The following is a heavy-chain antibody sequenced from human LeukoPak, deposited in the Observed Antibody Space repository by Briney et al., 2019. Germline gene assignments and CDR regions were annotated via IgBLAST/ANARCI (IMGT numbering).Heavy chain of an antibody. J-gene: IGHJ4*02. D-gene: IGHD3-22*01. CDR1: RFTFSTYT. V-gene: IGHV3-66*04. CDR2: IYSGGST. Sequence: GGSLRLSCAASRFTFSTYTMNWVRQAPGKGLEWVSVIYSGGSTNYAGTVMGRFTISRDNSKNTVYLQMNSLRAEDTAVYYCARQLSGYYFDYWGQGTLVTVSS. CDR3: ARQLSGYYFDY.